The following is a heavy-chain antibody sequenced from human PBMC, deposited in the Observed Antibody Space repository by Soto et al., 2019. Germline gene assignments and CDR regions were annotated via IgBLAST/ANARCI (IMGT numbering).Heavy chain of an antibody. Sequence: GGSLRLSCAASGFTFADYAMHGVRQAPGKGLEWVSGISWNSGSIGYADSVKGRFTISRDNAKNSLYLQMNSLRAEDTALYYCAKDHYSSSWYSEMVYWFDPWGQGTLVTVSS. D-gene: IGHD6-13*01. CDR1: GFTFADYA. CDR3: AKDHYSSSWYSEMVYWFDP. CDR2: ISWNSGSI. J-gene: IGHJ5*02. V-gene: IGHV3-9*01.